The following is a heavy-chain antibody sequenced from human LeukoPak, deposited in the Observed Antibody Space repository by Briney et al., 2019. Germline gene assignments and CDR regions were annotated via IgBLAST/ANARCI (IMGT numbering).Heavy chain of an antibody. J-gene: IGHJ4*02. Sequence: GGSLRLSCAASGFTFSSYAMSCVRQAPGKGLEWVSAISGSGGSTYYADSVKGRFTISRDNSKNTLYLQMNSLRVEDTAVYYCAKDPGYSTGWYQDYWGQGTLVTVSS. CDR1: GFTFSSYA. D-gene: IGHD6-19*01. V-gene: IGHV3-23*01. CDR3: AKDPGYSTGWYQDY. CDR2: ISGSGGST.